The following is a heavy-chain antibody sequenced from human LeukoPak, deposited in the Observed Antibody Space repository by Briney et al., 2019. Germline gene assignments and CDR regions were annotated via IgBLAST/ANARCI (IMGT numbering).Heavy chain of an antibody. J-gene: IGHJ4*02. CDR1: GYTFTSYG. D-gene: IGHD6-19*01. CDR3: ARDSERASSGWYMAWIQED. CDR2: ISAYNGNT. V-gene: IGHV1-18*01. Sequence: ASVKVSCKASGYTFTSYGISWVRQAPGQGLEWMGWISAYNGNTNYAQKLQGRVTMTTDTSTSTASMELRSLRSDDTAVYYCARDSERASSGWYMAWIQEDWGQGTLVTVSS.